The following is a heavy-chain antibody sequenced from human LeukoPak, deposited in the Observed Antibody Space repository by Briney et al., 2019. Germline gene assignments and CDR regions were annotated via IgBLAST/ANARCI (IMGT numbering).Heavy chain of an antibody. D-gene: IGHD4-17*01. J-gene: IGHJ3*02. CDR3: VRDQGTTVTSYAFDI. Sequence: GGSLRLSCITSGFTFSAYWMTWVRQAPGKGLEWVANIKQDGSEKYYVDSVKGRFTISRGNAKNSLYLQMNSLRAEDTAVYSCVRDQGTTVTSYAFDIWGQGTMVTVSS. CDR2: IKQDGSEK. V-gene: IGHV3-7*01. CDR1: GFTFSAYW.